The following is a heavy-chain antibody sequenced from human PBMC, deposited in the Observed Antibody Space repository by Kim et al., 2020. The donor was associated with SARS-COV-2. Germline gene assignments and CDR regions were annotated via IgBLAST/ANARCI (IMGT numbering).Heavy chain of an antibody. Sequence: INYNPALTRRVTISVDTSKTQFYPKLSSVTAADTAVYYCAREGDENYFDYWGQGTLVTVSS. CDR2: I. V-gene: IGHV4-59*01. CDR3: AREGDENYFDY. D-gene: IGHD3-16*01. J-gene: IGHJ4*02.